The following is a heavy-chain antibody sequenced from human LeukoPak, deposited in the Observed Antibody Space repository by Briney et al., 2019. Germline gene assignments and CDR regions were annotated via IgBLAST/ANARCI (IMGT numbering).Heavy chain of an antibody. Sequence: GGSLRLSCAASGFTVSSNYMSWVRQAPGKGLEWVSVIYSGGSTYYADPVKGRFTISRDNSKNTLYLQMNSLRAEDTAAYYCARDNGPDAFDIWGQGTMVTVSS. V-gene: IGHV3-53*01. CDR1: GFTVSSNY. D-gene: IGHD2-8*01. J-gene: IGHJ3*02. CDR2: IYSGGST. CDR3: ARDNGPDAFDI.